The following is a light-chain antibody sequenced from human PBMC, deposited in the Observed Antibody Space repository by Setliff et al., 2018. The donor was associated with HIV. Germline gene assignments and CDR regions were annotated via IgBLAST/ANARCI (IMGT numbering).Light chain of an antibody. V-gene: IGLV2-11*01. J-gene: IGLJ1*01. CDR1: SSDVGGYDY. Sequence: QSALTQPRSVSGSPGQSVTISCTGTSSDVGGYDYVSWFQQPPGKAPLLIIYDVTKRPSGVPDRFSGSRSGNTASLTISGLQADDEASYYCCSYAASQTSEVFGTGTKGTVL. CDR3: CSYAASQTSEV. CDR2: DVT.